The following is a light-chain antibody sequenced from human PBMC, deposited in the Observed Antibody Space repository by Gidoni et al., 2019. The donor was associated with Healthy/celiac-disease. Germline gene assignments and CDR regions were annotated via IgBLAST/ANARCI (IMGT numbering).Light chain of an antibody. CDR1: QSISSY. V-gene: IGKV1-39*01. J-gene: IGKJ4*01. CDR3: QQSYSTPPT. Sequence: DIKMTQSPSSLSASVGDRVTITCRAGQSISSYLNWYQQKPGKAPKLLIYAAASVQSGVPSRFSGSGSGTDFTLTISSLQPEDFATYYWQQSYSTPPTFAGGTDVESK. CDR2: AAA.